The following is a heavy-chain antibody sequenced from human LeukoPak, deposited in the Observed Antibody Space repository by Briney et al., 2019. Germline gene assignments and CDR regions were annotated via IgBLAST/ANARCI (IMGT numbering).Heavy chain of an antibody. CDR2: IYYSGST. Sequence: SETLSLTCTVSGGSISSSSYYWGWIRQPPGKGLEWIGSIYYSGSTYYNPSLKSRVTISVDTSKNQFSLKLSSVTAADTAVYYCARSAYDYVRGTPRGQADYWGQGTLVTVSS. D-gene: IGHD3-16*01. V-gene: IGHV4-39*07. CDR1: GGSISSSSYY. J-gene: IGHJ4*02. CDR3: ARSAYDYVRGTPRGQADY.